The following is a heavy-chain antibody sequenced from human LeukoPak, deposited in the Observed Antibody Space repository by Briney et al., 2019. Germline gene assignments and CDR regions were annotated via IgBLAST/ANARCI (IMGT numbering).Heavy chain of an antibody. D-gene: IGHD3-22*01. Sequence: SETLSLTCTVSGYSINSGFYWGWIRQPPGKGLEWIGSIYHSGSTHYKSSLKSRVTISVDTSKNQFSLKLRSVTAADTAVYYCARVVQSTDSSGFDLPEYFQHWGQGTLVTVSS. CDR2: IYHSGST. J-gene: IGHJ1*01. CDR1: GYSINSGFY. V-gene: IGHV4-38-2*02. CDR3: ARVVQSTDSSGFDLPEYFQH.